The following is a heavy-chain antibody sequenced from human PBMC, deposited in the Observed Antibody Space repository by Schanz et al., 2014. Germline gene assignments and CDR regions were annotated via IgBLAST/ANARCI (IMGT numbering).Heavy chain of an antibody. Sequence: EVHLLDSGGGLVQPGGSLRLSCAASGFTFSSYAMSWVRQAPGKGLEWFSSISSGGNPYYANSVKGRFGISRDNSENTVYLQMNSLRPGDTAVYYCARESSNDIVLVPGAVFDHWGQGILVTVSS. V-gene: IGHV3-23*01. CDR1: GFTFSSYA. D-gene: IGHD2-2*01. CDR2: ISSGGNP. J-gene: IGHJ4*02. CDR3: ARESSNDIVLVPGAVFDH.